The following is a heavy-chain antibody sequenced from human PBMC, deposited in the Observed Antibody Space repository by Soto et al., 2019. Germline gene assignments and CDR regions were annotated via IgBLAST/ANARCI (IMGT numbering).Heavy chain of an antibody. CDR2: ISAYNGNT. V-gene: IGHV1-18*01. J-gene: IGHJ6*03. CDR3: ASVSAPTGPDAMILYYYYYLAV. CDR1: GYTFTSYG. D-gene: IGHD2-2*01. Sequence: QVQLVQSGAEVKKPGASVKVSCKASGYTFTSYGISWVRQAPGQGLEWMGWISAYNGNTNYAQKLQGRVTMTTDTSTSTAYMELRSLRPDDTAVYYCASVSAPTGPDAMILYYYYYLAVWGKGTTVTVSS.